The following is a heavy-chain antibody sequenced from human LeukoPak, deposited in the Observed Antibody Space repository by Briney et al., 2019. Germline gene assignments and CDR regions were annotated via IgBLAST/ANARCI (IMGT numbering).Heavy chain of an antibody. D-gene: IGHD3-16*02. J-gene: IGHJ3*02. CDR3: ARDNPDYDYIWGSYRGGDAFDI. CDR1: GFTLSSDW. CDR2: IKQDVSEK. V-gene: IGHV3-7*01. Sequence: GGSLRLSCAASGFTLSSDWMSWVREAPGKGLEWVANIKQDVSEKYYVDSVKGRFTISRDNAKNSLYLQMNSLRAEDTAVYYCARDNPDYDYIWGSYRGGDAFDIWGQGTMVTVSS.